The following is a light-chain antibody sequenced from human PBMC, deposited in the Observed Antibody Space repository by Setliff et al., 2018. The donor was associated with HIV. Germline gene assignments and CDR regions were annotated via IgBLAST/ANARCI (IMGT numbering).Light chain of an antibody. CDR1: SSNIGSNT. CDR2: NNN. V-gene: IGLV1-44*01. CDR3: AAWHDSLNGYV. J-gene: IGLJ1*01. Sequence: VLTQPPSASGTPGQRVTISCSGSSSNIGSNTVNWYQQLPGTAPKLLIYNNNQRPSGVPDRFSGSKSGTSASLAISGLQSEDEADYYCAAWHDSLNGYVFGAGTKVTVL.